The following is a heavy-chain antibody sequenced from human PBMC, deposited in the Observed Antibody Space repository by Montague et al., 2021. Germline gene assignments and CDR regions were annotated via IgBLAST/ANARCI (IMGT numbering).Heavy chain of an antibody. CDR2: VYYTGTT. CDR3: ARKGTNWDY. Sequence: SETLSLTCTVSGDSINFYYWSWIRQPPRKGLEWIGYVYYTGTTNYNPSLKSRVTISVDTSRNQFFLNVNSVTAADTAVYYCARKGTNWDYWGQGTLVTVSS. D-gene: IGHD2-8*01. J-gene: IGHJ4*02. V-gene: IGHV4-59*01. CDR1: GDSINFYY.